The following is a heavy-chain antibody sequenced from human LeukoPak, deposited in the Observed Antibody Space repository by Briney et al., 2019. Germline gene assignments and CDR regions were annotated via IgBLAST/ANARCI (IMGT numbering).Heavy chain of an antibody. V-gene: IGHV4-4*07. CDR3: AREIHGYCSGGSCYTAVDY. J-gene: IGHJ4*02. CDR1: GGSISSYY. CDR2: IYTSGST. D-gene: IGHD2-15*01. Sequence: PSETLSLTCTVSGGSISSYYWSWIRQPAGKVLEWIGRIYTSGSTNYNPSLKSRVTMSVDTSKNQFSLKLSSVTAADTAVYYCAREIHGYCSGGSCYTAVDYWGQGTLVTVSS.